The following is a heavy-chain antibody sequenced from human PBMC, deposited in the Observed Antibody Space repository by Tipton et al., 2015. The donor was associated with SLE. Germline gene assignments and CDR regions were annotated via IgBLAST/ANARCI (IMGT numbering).Heavy chain of an antibody. Sequence: SLRLSCAASGFTFSSYAMSWVRQAPGKGLEWVSAISGSGGSTYYADSVKGRFTISRDNSKNTLYLQMNSLRAEDTAVYYCAPRVEDGYNSFDYWGQGTLVTVSS. CDR2: ISGSGGST. D-gene: IGHD5-24*01. CDR1: GFTFSSYA. V-gene: IGHV3-23*01. CDR3: APRVEDGYNSFDY. J-gene: IGHJ4*02.